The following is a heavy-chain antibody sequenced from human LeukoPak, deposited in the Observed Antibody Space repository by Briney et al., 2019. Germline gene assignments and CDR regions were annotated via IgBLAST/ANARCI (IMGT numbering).Heavy chain of an antibody. Sequence: SETLSLTCTVSGGSISIYYWSWIRQPPGKGLEWIGEINHSGSTNYNPSLKSRVTISVDTSKNQFSLKLSSVTAADTAVYYCARGPGGSRSSGYLWGQGTLVTVSS. V-gene: IGHV4-34*01. CDR2: INHSGST. D-gene: IGHD3-22*01. J-gene: IGHJ5*02. CDR1: GGSISIYY. CDR3: ARGPGGSRSSGYL.